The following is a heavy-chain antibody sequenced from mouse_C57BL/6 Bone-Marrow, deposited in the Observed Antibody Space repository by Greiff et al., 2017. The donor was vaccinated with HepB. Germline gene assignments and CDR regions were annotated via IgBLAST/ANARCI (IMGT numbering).Heavy chain of an antibody. CDR1: GYTFTSYW. Sequence: QVQLQQPGAELVMPGASVKLSCKASGYTFTSYWMHWVKQRPGQGLEWIGEIDPSDSYTNYNQKFKGKSTLTVDKSSSTDYMQLSSLTSEGSAVYYCARHPMDYWGRGTSVTVSS. CDR3: ARHPMDY. V-gene: IGHV1-69*01. CDR2: IDPSDSYT. J-gene: IGHJ4*01.